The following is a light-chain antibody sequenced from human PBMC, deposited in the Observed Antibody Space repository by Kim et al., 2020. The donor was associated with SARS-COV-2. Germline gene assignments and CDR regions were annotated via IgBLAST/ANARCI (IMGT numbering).Light chain of an antibody. Sequence: QSVLTQPPSVSGAPGQRVTISCTGSNSNIGAGYDVHWYQQLPGTAPKLLIYDNSNRPSGVPDRFSGSKSGTSASLAITGLQAEDEADYYCQSYDSSRSGSGVFGGGTKVTVL. V-gene: IGLV1-40*01. CDR1: NSNIGAGYD. CDR2: DNS. J-gene: IGLJ3*02. CDR3: QSYDSSRSGSGV.